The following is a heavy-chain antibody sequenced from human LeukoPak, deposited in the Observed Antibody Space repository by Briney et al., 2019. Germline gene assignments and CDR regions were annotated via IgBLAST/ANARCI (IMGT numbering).Heavy chain of an antibody. CDR3: ARDKQRYYYYGMDV. CDR2: INPNSGGT. CDR1: GYXFTGYY. V-gene: IGHV1-2*02. Sequence: ASVKVSCKASGYXFTGYYIHWVRQAPGQGLEWMGWINPNSGGTNYAQKFQGGVTMTRDTSISTAYMELSRLRSDDTAVYYCARDKQRYYYYGMDVWGQGTTVTVSS. J-gene: IGHJ6*02. D-gene: IGHD5-18*01.